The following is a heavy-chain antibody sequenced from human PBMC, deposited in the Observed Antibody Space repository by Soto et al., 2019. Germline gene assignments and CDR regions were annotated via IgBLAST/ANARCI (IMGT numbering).Heavy chain of an antibody. J-gene: IGHJ3*02. D-gene: IGHD2-15*01. CDR1: GFTFDDYA. CDR3: ATLVAFDI. Sequence: GGSLRLSCASSGFTFDDYAMHWVRQAPGKGLEWVSGISWNSGSIGYADSVKGRFTISRDNAKNSLYLQMNSLRAEDTALYYCATLVAFDIWGQGTMVTVSS. CDR2: ISWNSGSI. V-gene: IGHV3-9*01.